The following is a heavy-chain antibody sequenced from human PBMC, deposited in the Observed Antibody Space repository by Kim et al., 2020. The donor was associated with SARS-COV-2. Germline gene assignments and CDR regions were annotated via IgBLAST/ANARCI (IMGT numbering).Heavy chain of an antibody. CDR1: GGSFSGYY. V-gene: IGHV4-34*01. Sequence: SETLSLTCAVYGGSFSGYYWSWIRQPPGKGLEWIGEINHSGSTNYNPSLKSRVTISVDTSKNQFSLKLSSVTAADTAVYYCARSPGWLQLGAVYFDLWGRGTLVTVSS. CDR3: ARSPGWLQLGAVYFDL. D-gene: IGHD5-12*01. J-gene: IGHJ2*01. CDR2: INHSGST.